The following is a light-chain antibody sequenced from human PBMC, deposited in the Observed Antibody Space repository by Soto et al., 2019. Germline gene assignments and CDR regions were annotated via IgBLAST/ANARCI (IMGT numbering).Light chain of an antibody. V-gene: IGLV2-8*01. CDR3: SSYGSSHTYV. J-gene: IGLJ1*01. CDR1: SSDVGGSNY. Sequence: SALTQPPSASGSPGQSVPISCTGTSSDVGGSNYVSWYQQRPGKAPQLIIYEVSKRPSGVPDRFSGSKSGNTAPLTVSGLQAEDNAEYYCSSYGSSHTYVFGTGTNATVL. CDR2: EVS.